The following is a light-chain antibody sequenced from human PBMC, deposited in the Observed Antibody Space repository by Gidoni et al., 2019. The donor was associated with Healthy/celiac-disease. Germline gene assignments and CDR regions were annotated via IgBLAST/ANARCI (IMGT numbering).Light chain of an antibody. J-gene: IGKJ2*01. CDR3: QQYGSSTGYT. CDR1: QSVSSSY. V-gene: IGKV3-20*01. Sequence: EIVLTQSPGTLSLSPGERATLSCRASQSVSSSYLAWYQQKPGQAPRLLIYRASSRATGIPDRFSGSGSGTDFTLTISRLEPEDFAVYYCQQYGSSTGYTFGQGTKLEIK. CDR2: RAS.